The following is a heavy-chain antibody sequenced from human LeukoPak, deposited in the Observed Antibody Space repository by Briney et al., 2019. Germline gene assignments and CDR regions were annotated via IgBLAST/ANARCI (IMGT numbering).Heavy chain of an antibody. Sequence: ASVKVSCKASGYTFTDYYMHWVRQAPGQGLEWMGWINPNSGGTNYAQKFQGRVTMTRDTSISTAYMDLSRLRSDDTAVYFCAREAVLRFLEYAFDIWGQGTMVTVSS. D-gene: IGHD3-3*01. CDR2: INPNSGGT. V-gene: IGHV1-2*02. CDR3: AREAVLRFLEYAFDI. J-gene: IGHJ3*02. CDR1: GYTFTDYY.